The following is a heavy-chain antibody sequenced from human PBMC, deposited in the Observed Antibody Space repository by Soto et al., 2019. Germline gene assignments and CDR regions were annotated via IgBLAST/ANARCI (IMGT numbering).Heavy chain of an antibody. CDR3: ARVVGAGKRGRGQNLAY. CDR2: INAGNGNT. Sequence: ASVKVSCKASGYTFTSYAMHWVRQAPGQRLEWMGWINAGNGNTKYSQKFQGRVTITRDTSASTAYMELSSLRSEDTAVYYCARVVGAGKRGRGQNLAYWGQGTLVPVSS. CDR1: GYTFTSYA. D-gene: IGHD2-15*01. J-gene: IGHJ4*02. V-gene: IGHV1-3*01.